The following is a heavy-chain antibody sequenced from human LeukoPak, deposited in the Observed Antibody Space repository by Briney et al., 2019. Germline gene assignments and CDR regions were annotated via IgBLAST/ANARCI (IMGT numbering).Heavy chain of an antibody. D-gene: IGHD3-3*01. CDR1: GFTFSSNW. CDR2: IKTDGSST. J-gene: IGHJ6*03. CDR3: ARGRADYDFWIGYYHYMDV. Sequence: PGGSLRLSCAASGFTFSSNWMHWVRQVPGKGLVWVSRIKTDGSSTSYADSVKGRFTISRGNAKNTLYLQMNSLRAEDTAVYYCARGRADYDFWIGYYHYMDVWGKGTTVTVSS. V-gene: IGHV3-74*01.